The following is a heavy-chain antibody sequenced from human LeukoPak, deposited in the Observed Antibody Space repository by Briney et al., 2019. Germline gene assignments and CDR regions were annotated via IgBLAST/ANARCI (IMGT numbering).Heavy chain of an antibody. CDR3: ARESDDILTGYLGMDV. D-gene: IGHD3-9*01. CDR1: GGSISSYY. J-gene: IGHJ6*02. CDR2: IYYSGST. Sequence: PSETLSLTCTVSGGSISSYYWSWIRQPPGKGLEWIGYIYYSGSTNYNPSLKSRVTISVDTSKNQFSLKLSSVTAADTAVYYCARESDDILTGYLGMDVWGQGTTVTASS. V-gene: IGHV4-59*12.